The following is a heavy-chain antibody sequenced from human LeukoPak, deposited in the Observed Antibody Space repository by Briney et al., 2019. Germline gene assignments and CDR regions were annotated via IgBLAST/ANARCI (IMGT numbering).Heavy chain of an antibody. V-gene: IGHV1-18*01. D-gene: IGHD6-19*01. CDR2: ISAYNGNT. J-gene: IGHJ4*02. Sequence: GASVKVSCKASGYTFTSYGISWVRQAPGQGLEWMGWISAYNGNTDYAQKLQGRVTMTTDTSTSTTYMELRSLRSDDTAVDYCVRVGSSGYFDSGGKETLVTVSS. CDR1: GYTFTSYG. CDR3: VRVGSSGYFDS.